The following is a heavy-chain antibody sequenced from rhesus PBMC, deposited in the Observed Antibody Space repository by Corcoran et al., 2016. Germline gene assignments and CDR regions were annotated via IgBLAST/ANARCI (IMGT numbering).Heavy chain of an antibody. J-gene: IGHJ3*01. Sequence: QVQLPESGPGLVKPSETLSLTCTVSGGSISDCYYWYWIRHPPGKGLEWMGRIYGSGGSTSYNPSLKSRVTISKDTSKNQFSLKLSSVTAADTAVYYCAREWTRAFDFWGQGLRVTVSS. CDR2: IYGSGGST. D-gene: IGHD3-3*01. CDR3: AREWTRAFDF. CDR1: GGSISDCYY. V-gene: IGHV4-147*01.